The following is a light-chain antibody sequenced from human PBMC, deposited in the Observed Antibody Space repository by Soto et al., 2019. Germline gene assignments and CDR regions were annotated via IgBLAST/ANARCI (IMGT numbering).Light chain of an antibody. CDR2: GAS. CDR3: QQYNNWPL. V-gene: IGKV3-15*01. J-gene: IGKJ5*01. CDR1: QSVRSN. Sequence: EIVMTQYPATLSVSPGERATLSCRASQSVRSNLAWYQHKPGQAPRLLIYGASTRATGIPATFSGSGSGTEFTLTISSLQSEDFAVYYCQQYNNWPLFGQGTRLENK.